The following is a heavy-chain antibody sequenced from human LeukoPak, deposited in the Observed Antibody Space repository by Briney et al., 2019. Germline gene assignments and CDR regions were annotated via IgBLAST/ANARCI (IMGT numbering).Heavy chain of an antibody. J-gene: IGHJ4*02. V-gene: IGHV3-7*01. CDR2: IKEDGSVK. CDR3: AREAW. Sequence: GESLRLSCVASGFTFSRYWVSWVRQAPGKGLEWVASIKEDGSVKNYVDSVEGRFTISRDNAKNSLSLQMNSLRVEDTAVYYCAREAWWGQGTLVSVSP. CDR1: GFTFSRYW.